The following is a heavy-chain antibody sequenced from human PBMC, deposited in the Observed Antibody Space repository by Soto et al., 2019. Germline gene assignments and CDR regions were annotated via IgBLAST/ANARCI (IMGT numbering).Heavy chain of an antibody. CDR3: ARDHPYYDFWSGYLGHNWFDP. CDR2: ISAYNGNT. CDR1: GYTFTSYG. Sequence: QVQLVQSGAEVKKPGASVKVSCKASGYTFTSYGISWVRQAPGQGLAWLGWISAYNGNTNYAQKLQGRVTMTTDTSTSTAYMELRSLRSDDTAVYYCARDHPYYDFWSGYLGHNWFDPWGQGTLVTVSS. J-gene: IGHJ5*02. V-gene: IGHV1-18*01. D-gene: IGHD3-3*01.